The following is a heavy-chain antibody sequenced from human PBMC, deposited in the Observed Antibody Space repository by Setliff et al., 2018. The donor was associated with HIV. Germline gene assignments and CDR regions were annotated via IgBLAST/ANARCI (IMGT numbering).Heavy chain of an antibody. V-gene: IGHV3-11*04. CDR3: VRGNWYQWLLHD. Sequence: PGGSLRLSCAASRVTFSDYYMTWIRQAPGKGLECISYISSRGSTIYYADSVRGRFTISRDNARNSLLLQMNSLTTDDTAVYYCVRGNWYQWLLHDWGQGTLVTVSS. CDR1: RVTFSDYY. CDR2: ISSRGSTI. D-gene: IGHD6-19*01. J-gene: IGHJ4*02.